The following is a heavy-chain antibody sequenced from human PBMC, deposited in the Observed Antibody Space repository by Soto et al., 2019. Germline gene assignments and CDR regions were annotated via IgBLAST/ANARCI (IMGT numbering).Heavy chain of an antibody. Sequence: TLSLTCAVSGYSISSGYYWGWIRQPPGKGLEWIGNIHHSGTTYYNPSLKSRVTISIDRSKNQFSLKLSSVTAADTAVYYCARAGDTMVRGDIIMNYYGMDVWGQGTTVTVSS. CDR2: IHHSGTT. CDR3: ARAGDTMVRGDIIMNYYGMDV. CDR1: GYSISSGYY. J-gene: IGHJ6*02. V-gene: IGHV4-38-2*01. D-gene: IGHD3-10*01.